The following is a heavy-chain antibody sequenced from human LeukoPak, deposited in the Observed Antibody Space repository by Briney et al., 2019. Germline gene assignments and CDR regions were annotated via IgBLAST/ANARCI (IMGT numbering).Heavy chain of an antibody. CDR3: AKDPKYSSSWSYFDY. Sequence: GGSLRLSCAASGFTLSSYSMNWVRQAPGKGLEWVAFIRYDGSNKYYADSVKGRFAISRDNSKNTLYLQMNSLRAEDTAVYYCAKDPKYSSSWSYFDYWGQGTLVTVSS. D-gene: IGHD6-13*01. CDR2: IRYDGSNK. CDR1: GFTLSSYS. J-gene: IGHJ4*02. V-gene: IGHV3-30*02.